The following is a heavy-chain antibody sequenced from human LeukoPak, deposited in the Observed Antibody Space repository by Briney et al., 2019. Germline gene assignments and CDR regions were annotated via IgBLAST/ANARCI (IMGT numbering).Heavy chain of an antibody. J-gene: IGHJ4*02. CDR2: ISSSGSTI. CDR3: ARDPPYGDYFDY. Sequence: GGSLRLSCAASGFTFSSYEMNWVRQDPGKGLEWVSYISSSGSTIYYADSVKGRFTISRDNAKNSLYLQMNSLRAEDTAVYYCARDPPYGDYFDYWGQGTLVTVSS. CDR1: GFTFSSYE. V-gene: IGHV3-48*03. D-gene: IGHD4-17*01.